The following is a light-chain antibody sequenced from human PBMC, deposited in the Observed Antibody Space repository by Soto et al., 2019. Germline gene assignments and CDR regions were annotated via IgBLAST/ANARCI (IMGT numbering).Light chain of an antibody. CDR2: DVS. V-gene: IGLV2-14*01. J-gene: IGLJ1*01. CDR1: SSDVGDYNY. CDR3: SSYTSSSHYV. Sequence: QSALTQPASVSGSPGQSITISCTGTSSDVGDYNYVSWYQQHPGKAPKLMIYDVSNRPSGVSNLFSGSKSGNTASLTISELQSEDEADYYCSSYTSSSHYVFATGTKVTVL.